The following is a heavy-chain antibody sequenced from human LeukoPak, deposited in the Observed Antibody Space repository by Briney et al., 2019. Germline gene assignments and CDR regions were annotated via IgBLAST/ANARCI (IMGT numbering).Heavy chain of an antibody. D-gene: IGHD3-10*01. CDR1: GFTFSSYA. J-gene: IGHJ3*02. V-gene: IGHV3-64*01. CDR2: ISSNGGST. CDR3: ARGDYYSAFDI. Sequence: TGRSLRLSCAASGFTFSSYAMHWVRQAPGKGLEYVSAISSNGGSTYYANSVKGRFTISRDNSKNTLYLQMGSLRAEDMAVYYCARGDYYSAFDIWGQGTMVTVSS.